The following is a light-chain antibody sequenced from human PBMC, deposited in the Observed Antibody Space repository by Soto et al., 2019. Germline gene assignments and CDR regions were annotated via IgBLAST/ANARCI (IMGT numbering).Light chain of an antibody. Sequence: QSVLTQPPSASGSPGQSVTISCTGTSSDVGGGYNYVSWYQHHPGKAPKLMIYEVSKRPSGVPDRFSGSKSGNTASLTVSGLQAEDEGDYFCSSYAGSNNLIFGGGTKVTVL. CDR3: SSYAGSNNLI. CDR1: SSDVGGGYNY. V-gene: IGLV2-8*01. J-gene: IGLJ2*01. CDR2: EVS.